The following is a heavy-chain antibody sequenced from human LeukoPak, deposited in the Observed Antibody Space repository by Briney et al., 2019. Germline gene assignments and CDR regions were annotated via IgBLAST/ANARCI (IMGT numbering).Heavy chain of an antibody. D-gene: IGHD3-10*01. V-gene: IGHV4-34*01. CDR3: ASLGSGRRGATTKYYGMDV. CDR1: GGSFSGYY. J-gene: IGHJ6*02. Sequence: SETLSLTCAVYGGSFSGYYWSWIRQPPGKGLEWIGEINHSGSTNYNPSLKSRVTISVDTSKNQFSLKLSSVTAADTAVYYCASLGSGRRGATTKYYGMDVWGQGTTVTVSS. CDR2: INHSGST.